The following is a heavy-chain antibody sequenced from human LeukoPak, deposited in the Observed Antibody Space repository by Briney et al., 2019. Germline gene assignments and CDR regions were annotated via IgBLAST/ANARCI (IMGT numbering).Heavy chain of an antibody. J-gene: IGHJ5*02. Sequence: ASVKVSCKASGGTFSSYAISWVRQAPGQGLEWMGGIIPIFGTANYAQKFQGRVTITTDESTSTAYMELSSLRSEDTAVCYCARVGYSSSSTYNWFDPWGQGTLVTVSS. CDR3: ARVGYSSSSTYNWFDP. CDR1: GGTFSSYA. CDR2: IIPIFGTA. D-gene: IGHD6-6*01. V-gene: IGHV1-69*05.